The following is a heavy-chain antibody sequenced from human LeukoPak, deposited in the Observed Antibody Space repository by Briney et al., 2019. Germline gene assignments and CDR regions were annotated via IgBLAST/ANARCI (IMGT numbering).Heavy chain of an antibody. CDR1: GGSISSGDYY. CDR3: ARGGGILTGYSIDY. Sequence: PSETLSLTCTVSGGSISSGDYYWSWIRQPPGKGLEWIGSIYYSGSTYYNPSLKSRVTISVDTSKNQFSLKLSSVTAADTAVYYCARGGGILTGYSIDYWGQGTLVTVSS. D-gene: IGHD3-9*01. J-gene: IGHJ4*02. CDR2: IYYSGST. V-gene: IGHV4-39*07.